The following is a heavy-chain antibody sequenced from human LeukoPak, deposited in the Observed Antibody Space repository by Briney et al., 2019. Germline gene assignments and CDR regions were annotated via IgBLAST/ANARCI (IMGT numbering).Heavy chain of an antibody. D-gene: IGHD6-25*01. CDR1: GFTFTTYW. CDR3: ARFAAGGSYYYYMDV. J-gene: IGHJ6*03. CDR2: IKQDGSEI. V-gene: IGHV3-7*01. Sequence: GGSLRLSCAASGFTFTTYWMSWVRQAPGKGLEWVANIKQDGSEISYVDSVKGRFTISRDNAKNSLYLQMNSLRADDTAVYYCARFAAGGSYYYYMDVWGKGTTVTVSS.